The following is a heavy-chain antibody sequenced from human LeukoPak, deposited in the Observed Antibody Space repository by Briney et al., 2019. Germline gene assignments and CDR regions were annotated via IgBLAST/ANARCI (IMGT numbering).Heavy chain of an antibody. CDR2: INHSGST. CDR1: GGSFSAYY. V-gene: IGHV4-34*01. J-gene: IGHJ4*02. D-gene: IGHD3-3*01. Sequence: SETLSLTCAVYGGSFSAYYWSWIRQPPGKGLEWIGEINHSGSTNYNPSLKSRVTISVDTSKNQFSLKLSSVTAADTAVYYCAKGRRGVVITHEIDYWGQGTLVTVSS. CDR3: AKGRRGVVITHEIDY.